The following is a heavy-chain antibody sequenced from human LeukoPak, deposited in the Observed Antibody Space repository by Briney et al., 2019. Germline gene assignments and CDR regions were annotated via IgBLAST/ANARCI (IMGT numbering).Heavy chain of an antibody. CDR3: ARAHSYSSSWYLTEFDY. Sequence: SETLSLTCTVSGGSISSSSYYWGWIRQPPGKGLEWIGSIYYSGSTNYNPSLKSRVTISVDTSKNQFSLQLNSVTPEDTAVYYCARAHSYSSSWYLTEFDYWGQGTLVTVSS. J-gene: IGHJ4*02. D-gene: IGHD6-13*01. V-gene: IGHV4-39*07. CDR2: IYYSGST. CDR1: GGSISSSSYY.